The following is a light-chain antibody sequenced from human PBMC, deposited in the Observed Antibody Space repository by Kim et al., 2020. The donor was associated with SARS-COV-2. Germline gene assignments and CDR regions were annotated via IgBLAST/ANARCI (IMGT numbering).Light chain of an antibody. CDR1: SSDVGGYNY. V-gene: IGLV2-8*01. CDR3: SSYAGSNNLV. Sequence: GQSGTISCTGTSSDVGGYNYVSWYQQHPGKAPKLMIYEVSKRPSGVPDRFSGSKSGNTASLTVSGLQAEDEADYYCSSYAGSNNLVFGGGTQLTV. CDR2: EVS. J-gene: IGLJ2*01.